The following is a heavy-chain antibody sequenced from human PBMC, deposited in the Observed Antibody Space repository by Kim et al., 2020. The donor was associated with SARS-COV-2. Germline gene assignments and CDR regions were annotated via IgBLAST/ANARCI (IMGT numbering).Heavy chain of an antibody. V-gene: IGHV3-23*01. D-gene: IGHD2-2*03. CDR2: IDGSDGTT. CDR3: LKGGWGWIWDH. J-gene: IGHJ4*02. CDR1: GFTFTGYA. Sequence: GRSLRLSCTTSGFTFTGYAMSWVRQAPGNGLEWVSSIDGSDGTTYYVDSVKGRFTISRDDSKSTLYLWMTSLRADDTAVYYCLKGGWGWIWDHWGQGAHVTVAS.